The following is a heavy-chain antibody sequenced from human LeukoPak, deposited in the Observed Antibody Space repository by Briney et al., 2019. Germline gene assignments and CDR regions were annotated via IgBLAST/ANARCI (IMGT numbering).Heavy chain of an antibody. D-gene: IGHD4-17*01. CDR3: ARRYYGDYHEGYYFDY. V-gene: IGHV5-51*01. CDR1: GYSFTSSW. Sequence: GESLKISCKGSGYSFTSSWIGWVRQMPGKGLEWMGIIYPGDSDIRYSPSFQGQVTISADKSISTAYLQWSSLKASDTAMYYCARRYYGDYHEGYYFDYWGQGTLVTVSS. J-gene: IGHJ4*02. CDR2: IYPGDSDI.